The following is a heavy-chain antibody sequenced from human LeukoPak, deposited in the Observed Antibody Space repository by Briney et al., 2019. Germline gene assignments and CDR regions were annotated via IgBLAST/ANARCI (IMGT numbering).Heavy chain of an antibody. CDR1: GGSFSGYY. CDR3: ARVLSPRQYYYDSSGPRRFDY. Sequence: SETLSLSCAVYGGSFSGYYWSWIRQPPGKGLEWIGEIKHSGSTNYNPSLKSRVTISVDTSTNQFSLKLSSVTAADTAVYYCARVLSPRQYYYDSSGPRRFDYWGQGTLVTVSS. CDR2: IKHSGST. J-gene: IGHJ4*02. V-gene: IGHV4-34*01. D-gene: IGHD3-22*01.